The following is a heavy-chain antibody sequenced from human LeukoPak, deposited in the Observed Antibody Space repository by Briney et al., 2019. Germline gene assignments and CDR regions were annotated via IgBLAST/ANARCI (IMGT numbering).Heavy chain of an antibody. J-gene: IGHJ6*04. CDR1: GFSISSHW. V-gene: IGHV3-7*03. Sequence: GGSLRLSCVASGFSISSHWMSWVRQAPGKGLEWVANTNQDASEKYYVDSVKGRFTTSRDNTQNSLYLQMNSLRAEDTALYYCARRVGGSSNMDVWGKGTTVTVSS. D-gene: IGHD2-2*01. CDR3: ARRVGGSSNMDV. CDR2: TNQDASEK.